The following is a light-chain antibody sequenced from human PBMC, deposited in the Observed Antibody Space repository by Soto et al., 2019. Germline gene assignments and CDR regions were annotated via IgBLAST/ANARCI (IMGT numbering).Light chain of an antibody. Sequence: EIVLTQSPVTLSLSPGERATLSCRASQSVTNSLAWYQQKPGQAPRLLVYDASNRATGIPTRFSGSGSGTEFTLTISNLEPEDFAVYYCQQHISWPLTFGGGTKVEIK. V-gene: IGKV3-11*01. CDR1: QSVTNS. CDR2: DAS. J-gene: IGKJ4*01. CDR3: QQHISWPLT.